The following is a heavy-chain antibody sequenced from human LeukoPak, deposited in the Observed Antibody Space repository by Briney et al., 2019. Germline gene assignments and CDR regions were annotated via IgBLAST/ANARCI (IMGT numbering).Heavy chain of an antibody. J-gene: IGHJ4*02. CDR1: GFTFSTFN. CDR3: AKSYYYHSGSFDY. D-gene: IGHD3-10*01. Sequence: GGSLRLSCAASGFTFSTFNMHWVRQAPGKGLEWVAVFSSDGRSTFYAENVQGRFTLSRDNSENTLSLQMNSLRAEYTAVYYCAKSYYYHSGSFDYWGQGTLVTVSS. CDR2: FSSDGRST. V-gene: IGHV3-30*18.